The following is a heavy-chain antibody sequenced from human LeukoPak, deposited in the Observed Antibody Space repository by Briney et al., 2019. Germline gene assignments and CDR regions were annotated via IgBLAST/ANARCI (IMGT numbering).Heavy chain of an antibody. CDR1: GYSFTSYW. CDR3: ARHVDTTVVTSTFDY. Sequence: TPGESLKISCKGSGYSFTSYWISWVRQMPGKGLEWMGRIDPSDTYTNYSPSFQGHVTISSDKSVTTAYLQWSSLKASDTAMYYCARHVDTTVVTSTFDYWGQGTLATVSS. D-gene: IGHD4-23*01. J-gene: IGHJ4*02. V-gene: IGHV5-10-1*01. CDR2: IDPSDTYT.